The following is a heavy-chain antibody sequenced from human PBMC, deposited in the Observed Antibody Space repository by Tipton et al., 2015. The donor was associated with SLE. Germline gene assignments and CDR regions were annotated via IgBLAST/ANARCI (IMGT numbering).Heavy chain of an antibody. CDR1: GGSISNGAYY. Sequence: TLSLTCTVSGGSISNGAYYWNWIRQHPGKGLEWIGYIYYSGSTYYNPSLKSRVTISEDTSKKQFSLNLSSVSVADTAVYYCVRRGDHDTFDVWGQGTEVTVSS. CDR2: IYYSGST. CDR3: VRRGDHDTFDV. V-gene: IGHV4-30-4*08. D-gene: IGHD5-24*01. J-gene: IGHJ3*01.